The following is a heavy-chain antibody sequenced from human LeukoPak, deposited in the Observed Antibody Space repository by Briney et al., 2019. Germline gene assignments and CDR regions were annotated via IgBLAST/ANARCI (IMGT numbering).Heavy chain of an antibody. J-gene: IGHJ6*03. CDR1: GFTFSNYW. CDR2: IKQDGSEK. Sequence: GGSLRLSCAASGFTFSNYWMSWVRQAPGKGLEWVANIKQDGSEKYYVDSVKGRFTISRDNAKNSLYLQMNSLRAEDTAVYYCASFEGDYYYMDVWGKGTTVTVSS. CDR3: ASFEGDYYYMDV. D-gene: IGHD3-16*01. V-gene: IGHV3-7*01.